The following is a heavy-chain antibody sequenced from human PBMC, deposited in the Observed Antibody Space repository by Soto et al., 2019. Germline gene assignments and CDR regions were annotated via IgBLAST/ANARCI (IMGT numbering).Heavy chain of an antibody. CDR1: GFSLSTSGVG. V-gene: IGHV2-5*01. J-gene: IGHJ3*02. Sequence: QGTLKESGPTLVKPTQTLTLTCSFSGFSLSTSGVGVGWIRQPPGTALECLEHLYCSGDEHSRTSLNSRLSNASDPSKSHVVLTMANMYPVDTATYVCGLGPEARPVFSFGIWGHGTMVVVSS. CDR3: GLGPEARPVFSFGI. D-gene: IGHD6-6*01. CDR2: LYCSGDE.